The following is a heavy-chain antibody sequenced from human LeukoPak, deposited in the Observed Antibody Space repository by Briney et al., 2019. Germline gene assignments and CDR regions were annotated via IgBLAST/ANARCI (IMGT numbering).Heavy chain of an antibody. Sequence: GGSLRLACAASGFTVSNYNMNWVRQAPGKGLEWVSCISSSSSYIYYADSVKGRFTISRDNAKNSLYLQMNSLRDEDTAVYYCARGGNLATVRYFDWLLYGLFDYWGQGTLVTVSS. D-gene: IGHD3-9*01. CDR1: GFTVSNYN. V-gene: IGHV3-21*01. CDR2: ISSSSSYI. CDR3: ARGGNLATVRYFDWLLYGLFDY. J-gene: IGHJ4*02.